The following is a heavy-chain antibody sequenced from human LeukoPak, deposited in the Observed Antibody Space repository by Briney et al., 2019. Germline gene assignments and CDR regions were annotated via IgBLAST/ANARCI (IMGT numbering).Heavy chain of an antibody. V-gene: IGHV4-38-2*01. Sequence: SETLSLTCGVSGYSVSSGYYWGWIRQPPGKGLEWIGSIYHSGSTYYNPSLKSRVTISVDTSKNQFSLKLSSVTAADTAVYYCASQIDPYYFDYWGQGTLVTVSS. CDR2: IYHSGST. CDR3: ASQIDPYYFDY. J-gene: IGHJ4*02. CDR1: GYSVSSGYY.